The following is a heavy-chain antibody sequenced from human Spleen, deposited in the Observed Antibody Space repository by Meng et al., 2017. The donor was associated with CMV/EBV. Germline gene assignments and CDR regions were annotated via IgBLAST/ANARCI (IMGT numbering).Heavy chain of an antibody. V-gene: IGHV3-21*01. J-gene: IGHJ3*02. CDR2: ISSTSNYI. CDR1: GFSFSTYS. Sequence: GGSLRLSCAASGFSFSTYSLHWVRQAPGKGLEWVSSISSTSNYIYYADSVEGRFFISRDNAKNSVHLQMNSLRAEDTAVYYCARETVVVVFNAFDIWGQGTMVTVSS. D-gene: IGHD2-2*01. CDR3: ARETVVVVFNAFDI.